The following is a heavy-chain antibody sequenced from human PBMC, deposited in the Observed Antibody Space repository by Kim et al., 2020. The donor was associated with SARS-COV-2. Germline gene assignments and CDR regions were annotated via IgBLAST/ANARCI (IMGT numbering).Heavy chain of an antibody. CDR3: AKGPETYYDSIGYYSNEDRYYYYGMDV. CDR1: GFTFSSYA. J-gene: IGHJ6*02. Sequence: GGSLRLSCAASGFTFSSYAMSWVRQAPGKGLEWVSAISGSGGSTYYADSVKGRFTISRDNSKNTLYLQMNSLRAEDTAVYYCAKGPETYYDSIGYYSNEDRYYYYGMDVWGQGTTVTVSS. V-gene: IGHV3-23*01. D-gene: IGHD3-22*01. CDR2: ISGSGGST.